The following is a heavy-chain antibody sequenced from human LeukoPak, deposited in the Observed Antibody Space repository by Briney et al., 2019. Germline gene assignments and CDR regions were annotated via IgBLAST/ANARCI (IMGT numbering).Heavy chain of an antibody. CDR3: ARDRYSEHSQRYYFDY. Sequence: ASVKVSCKASGGTFSSYAISWVRQAPGQGLEWMGRIIPILGIANYAQKFQGRVTITADKSTSTAYMELSSLRSEDTAVYYCARDRYSEHSQRYYFDYWGQGTLVTVSS. CDR2: IIPILGIA. CDR1: GGTFSSYA. D-gene: IGHD6-13*01. V-gene: IGHV1-69*04. J-gene: IGHJ4*02.